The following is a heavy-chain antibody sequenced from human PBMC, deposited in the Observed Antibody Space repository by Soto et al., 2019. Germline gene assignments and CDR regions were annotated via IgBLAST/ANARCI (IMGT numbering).Heavy chain of an antibody. CDR1: GGSISRGGYS. CDR3: ARVPPP. V-gene: IGHV4-30-2*01. Sequence: SETLSLTCAVSGGSISRGGYSWSWIRQPPGKGLEWIGYIYHSGSTYYNPSLKSRVTISVDRSKNQFSLKLSSVTAADTAVYYCARVPPPWGQGTLVTVSS. J-gene: IGHJ5*02. CDR2: IYHSGST.